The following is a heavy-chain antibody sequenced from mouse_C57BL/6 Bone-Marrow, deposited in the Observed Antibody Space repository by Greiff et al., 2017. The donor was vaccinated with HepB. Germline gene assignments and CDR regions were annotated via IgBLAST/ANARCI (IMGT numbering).Heavy chain of an antibody. CDR1: GFTFSSYA. J-gene: IGHJ2*01. Sequence: EVKLVESGGGLVKPGGSLKLSCAASGFTFSSYAMSWVRQTPEKRLEWVATISAGGSYTYYPDNVKGRFTISRDNAKNNLYLQMSHLKSEDTAMYYCARDRPLRGYFDYWGQGTTLTVSS. D-gene: IGHD6-1*01. V-gene: IGHV5-4*01. CDR2: ISAGGSYT. CDR3: ARDRPLRGYFDY.